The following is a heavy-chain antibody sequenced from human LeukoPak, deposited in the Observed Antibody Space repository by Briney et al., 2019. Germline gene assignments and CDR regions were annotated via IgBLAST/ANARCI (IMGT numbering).Heavy chain of an antibody. D-gene: IGHD6-19*01. CDR3: ARREAWWKWLPELRQFDS. J-gene: IGHJ4*02. V-gene: IGHV4-39*07. CDR1: GGSINIANYY. CDR2: VYFSGST. Sequence: SETLSLTCSVSGGSINIANYYWGWIRQPPGKGLEWIGNVYFSGSTSYNPSLKSRVTISINTSKYQFSLNLKSVTAADTAVYYCARREAWWKWLPELRQFDSWGQGTLVTVSS.